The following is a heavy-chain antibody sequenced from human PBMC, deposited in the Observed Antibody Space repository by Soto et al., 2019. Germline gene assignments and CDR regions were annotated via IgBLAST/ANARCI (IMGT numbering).Heavy chain of an antibody. CDR3: ARHPERIAQIGWFDP. CDR1: GFTFSYYS. Sequence: PGGSLRLSCAASGFTFSYYSMNWVRQAPGKGLEWVSYISYSSNTIYYADSVKGRFTISRDNAKNSLYLQMNSLRAEDTAVYYCARHPERIAQIGWFDPWGQGTLVTVPQ. J-gene: IGHJ5*02. V-gene: IGHV3-48*01. D-gene: IGHD6-13*01. CDR2: ISYSSNTI.